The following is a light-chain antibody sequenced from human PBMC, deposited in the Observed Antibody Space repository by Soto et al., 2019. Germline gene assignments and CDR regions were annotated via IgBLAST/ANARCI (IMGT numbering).Light chain of an antibody. CDR2: GAS. V-gene: IGKV3-20*01. CDR1: QSFNYNS. J-gene: IGKJ4*01. CDR3: QQYNFWPPLT. Sequence: EIVLTQSPGTLSLSPGERATLSCRASQSFNYNSLAWYQQKPGQAPRLLIYGASSRATGVPDRFSGSGSGTDFTLTISKLEPEDFAVYYCQQYNFWPPLTFGGGTKVEIK.